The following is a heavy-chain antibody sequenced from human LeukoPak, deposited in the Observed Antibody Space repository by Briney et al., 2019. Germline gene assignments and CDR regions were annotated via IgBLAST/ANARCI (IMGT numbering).Heavy chain of an antibody. CDR1: GFTFSSYG. D-gene: IGHD2-15*01. Sequence: PGRSLRLSCAASGFTFSSYGMHWVRQAPGKGLEWVAVIWYDGSNKYYTDSVKGRFTISRDNSKNTLYLQMNSLRAEDTAVYYCARDPEYCSGGSCYSGGFDYWGQGTLVTVSS. J-gene: IGHJ4*02. CDR3: ARDPEYCSGGSCYSGGFDY. CDR2: IWYDGSNK. V-gene: IGHV3-33*01.